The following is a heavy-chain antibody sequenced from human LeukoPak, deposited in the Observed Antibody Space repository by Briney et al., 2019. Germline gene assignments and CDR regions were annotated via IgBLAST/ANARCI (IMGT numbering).Heavy chain of an antibody. CDR2: VNPNSGGT. V-gene: IGHV1-2*02. CDR3: ARGAYCSGGSCYAIEN. D-gene: IGHD2-15*01. Sequence: ASVKVSCKASGYPFTGYYMHWVRQAPGQGLEWMGWVNPNSGGTNYAQKFQGRVTMTRDTSISTAYMELSRLRSDDTAVYYCARGAYCSGGSCYAIENWGQGTLVTVSS. J-gene: IGHJ4*02. CDR1: GYPFTGYY.